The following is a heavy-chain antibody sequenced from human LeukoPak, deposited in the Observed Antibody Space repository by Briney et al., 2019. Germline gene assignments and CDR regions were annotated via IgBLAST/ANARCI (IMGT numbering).Heavy chain of an antibody. CDR2: ISSSSSYI. J-gene: IGHJ6*02. V-gene: IGHV3-21*01. CDR3: ARGVLRLWLNRGGMDV. Sequence: GGSLRLSCAASGFTFSSYAMNWVRQAPGKGLEWVSSISSSSSYIYYADSVKGRFTISRDNAKNSLYLQMNSLRAEDTAVYYCARGVLRLWLNRGGMDVWGQGTTVTVSS. CDR1: GFTFSSYA. D-gene: IGHD4/OR15-4a*01.